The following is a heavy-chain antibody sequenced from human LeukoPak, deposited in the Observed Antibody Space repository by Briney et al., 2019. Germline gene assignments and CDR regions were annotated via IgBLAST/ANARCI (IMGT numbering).Heavy chain of an antibody. CDR3: AKVGSVQLWFFDY. CDR1: GFTFSSYA. D-gene: IGHD5-18*01. J-gene: IGHJ4*02. V-gene: IGHV3-23*01. Sequence: PGGSLRLSCAASGFTFSSYAMSWVRQAPGKGLEWVSAISGSGGSTYYADSVKGRFTISRDNSKNTLYLQMNSLRAEDTAVHYCAKVGSVQLWFFDYWGQGTLVTVSS. CDR2: ISGSGGST.